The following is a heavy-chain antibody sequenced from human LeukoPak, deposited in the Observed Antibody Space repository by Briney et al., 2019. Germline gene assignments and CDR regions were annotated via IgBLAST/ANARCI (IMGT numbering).Heavy chain of an antibody. Sequence: GGSLRLSCAASGFTFSSYAMSWVRQAPGKGLEWVSAISGSGGSTYYADSVKGRFTISRDNSKNTLYLQMNSLRAEDTAVYYCAKDVSSWTHYGMDVWGQGTMVTVSS. CDR3: AKDVSSWTHYGMDV. V-gene: IGHV3-23*01. CDR1: GFTFSSYA. CDR2: ISGSGGST. J-gene: IGHJ6*02. D-gene: IGHD6-13*01.